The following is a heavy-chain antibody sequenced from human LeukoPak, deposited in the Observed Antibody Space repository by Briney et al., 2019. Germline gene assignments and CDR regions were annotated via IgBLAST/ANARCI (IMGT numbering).Heavy chain of an antibody. J-gene: IGHJ5*02. CDR1: GFTFSSYS. Sequence: GGSLRLSCAASGFTFSSYSMNWVRQAPGKGLEWVSSISSSSSYIYYADSVKGRFTISRDNAKNSLYLQMNSLKTEDTAVYYCARDGYCSGGTCYPSGWFDPWGQGTLVTVSS. V-gene: IGHV3-21*03. D-gene: IGHD2-15*01. CDR3: ARDGYCSGGTCYPSGWFDP. CDR2: ISSSSSYI.